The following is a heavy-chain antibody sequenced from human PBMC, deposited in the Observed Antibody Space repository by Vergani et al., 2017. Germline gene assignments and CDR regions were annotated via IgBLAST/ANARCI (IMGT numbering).Heavy chain of an antibody. J-gene: IGHJ5*02. CDR1: GGSLSSSY. CDR2: IFYSGST. Sequence: QVHLQESGPGLVKPSETLSLTCTVSGGSLSSSYWIWIRQPPGKGLEWIGQIFYSGSTNYNSSLKSRVTISVDTSKNQFSLKLNSVTAAGTAVDYCAKCGGGYSSYWFDHWGQGTLVTVSS. CDR3: AKCGGGYSSYWFDH. D-gene: IGHD1-26*01. V-gene: IGHV4-59*03.